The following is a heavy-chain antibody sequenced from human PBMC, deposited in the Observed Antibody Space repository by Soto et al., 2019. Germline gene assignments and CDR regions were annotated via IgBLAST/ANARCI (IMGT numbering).Heavy chain of an antibody. V-gene: IGHV1-8*02. Sequence: ASVKPSCKAPGLAFTGYYMHSVRQAPGQGLEWMGWINPNSGNTGYAQKFQGRVTMTRNTSISTAYMELSSLRSEDTAVYYCARGARYIVATMNYWGEGTLVTVSS. CDR3: ARGARYIVATMNY. CDR2: INPNSGNT. J-gene: IGHJ4*02. CDR1: GLAFTGYY. D-gene: IGHD5-12*01.